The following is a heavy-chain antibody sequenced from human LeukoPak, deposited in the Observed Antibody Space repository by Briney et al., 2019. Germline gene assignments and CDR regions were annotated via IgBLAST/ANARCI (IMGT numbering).Heavy chain of an antibody. V-gene: IGHV3-7*01. D-gene: IGHD2-15*01. CDR2: IKQDGSEK. J-gene: IGHJ5*02. CDR3: ARERVGYCSGVTCYRGTTWFDP. CDR1: GFSFSSYW. Sequence: GGSLRLSCAASGFSFSSYWMGWVRQAPGKGLEWVANIKQDGSEKYYVDSVKGRFTISRDNAKNSLYLQMNSLRAEDTAVYYCARERVGYCSGVTCYRGTTWFDPWGQGTLVTVSS.